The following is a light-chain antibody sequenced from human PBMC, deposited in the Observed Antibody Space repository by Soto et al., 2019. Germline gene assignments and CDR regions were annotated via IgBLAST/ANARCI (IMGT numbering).Light chain of an antibody. CDR1: QSVDIN. Sequence: EIEMTQSPATLSVSPGETVALSCRASQSVDINLAWYQQTGGQAPRLLISGASSRATGIPVRFSGSGSGTEFTLTISGLQSEDFAVYYCQQYDTWPSFGQGTKLQIK. CDR2: GAS. CDR3: QQYDTWPS. J-gene: IGKJ2*01. V-gene: IGKV3-15*01.